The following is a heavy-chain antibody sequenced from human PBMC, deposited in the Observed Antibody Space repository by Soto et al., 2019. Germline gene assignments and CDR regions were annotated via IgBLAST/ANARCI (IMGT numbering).Heavy chain of an antibody. CDR1: GFTFRNFV. V-gene: IGHV3-23*01. CDR3: AKDAPSRGYFDY. D-gene: IGHD3-22*01. CDR2: VSGSGGST. Sequence: PGGSLRLSCAASGFTFRNFVMSWVRQAPGKGLEWVSVVSGSGGSTYYADSVKGRFTISRDNSKNTLYLQMNSLRVEDTAVYYCAKDAPSRGYFDYWGQGTLVTVSS. J-gene: IGHJ4*02.